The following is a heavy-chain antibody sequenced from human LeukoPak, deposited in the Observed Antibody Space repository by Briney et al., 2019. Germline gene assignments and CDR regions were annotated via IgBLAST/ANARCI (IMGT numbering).Heavy chain of an antibody. Sequence: PSETLSLTCTISGGSISSYYWSWVRQPAGKGLEGIGRMSTSGSTNYNPSLTSRVTISVDKSKNQFSLNLNSVTAADTAVYFCARVNSSGSFHDYWGQGARVTVSS. CDR2: MSTSGST. J-gene: IGHJ4*02. CDR3: ARVNSSGSFHDY. D-gene: IGHD3-22*01. V-gene: IGHV4-4*07. CDR1: GGSISSYY.